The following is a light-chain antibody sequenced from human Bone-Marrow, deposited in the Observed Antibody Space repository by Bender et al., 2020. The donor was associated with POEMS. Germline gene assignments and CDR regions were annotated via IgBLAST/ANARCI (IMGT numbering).Light chain of an antibody. CDR3: QSYDISLSGWV. Sequence: QSVLTQPPSVSGAPGQTVTISCTGTSSNMGAGYGVNWYQQLPGTAPKLLIYINERRPSGVPDRISGSKSGTSASLAITGLQAEDEADYYCQSYDISLSGWVFGGETKLTAL. J-gene: IGLJ3*02. CDR1: SSNMGAGYG. CDR2: INE. V-gene: IGLV1-40*01.